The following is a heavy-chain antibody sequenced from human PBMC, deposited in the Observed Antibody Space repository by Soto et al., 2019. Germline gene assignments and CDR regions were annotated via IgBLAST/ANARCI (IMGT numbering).Heavy chain of an antibody. V-gene: IGHV1-18*01. Sequence: QVQLLQSGPELMKPGASVKLSCKASGYTFRNYGINWVRQAPGQGLEWMGWISAYNGVTNYAHNVQGSVTMATDTPTSTAYMELRSRISDATAVYYCAREGRQFVTNSDNFDIWGQGTTVTVSS. D-gene: IGHD6-6*01. CDR2: ISAYNGVT. CDR1: GYTFRNYG. CDR3: AREGRQFVTNSDNFDI. J-gene: IGHJ3*02.